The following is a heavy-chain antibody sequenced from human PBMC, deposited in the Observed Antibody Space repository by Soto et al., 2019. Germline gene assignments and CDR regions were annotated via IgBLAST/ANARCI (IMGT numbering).Heavy chain of an antibody. Sequence: SGGSLRLSFAAPGFTFNSYYMNWVRQAPGKGLEWVSYISSSSSTIYYADSLKGRFSISRDNAKNSLYLQMNSLRAEDTAVYYCARDSGYSYGTFDYWGQGTLVTVSS. V-gene: IGHV3-48*01. CDR3: ARDSGYSYGTFDY. D-gene: IGHD5-18*01. CDR1: GFTFNSYY. CDR2: ISSSSSTI. J-gene: IGHJ4*02.